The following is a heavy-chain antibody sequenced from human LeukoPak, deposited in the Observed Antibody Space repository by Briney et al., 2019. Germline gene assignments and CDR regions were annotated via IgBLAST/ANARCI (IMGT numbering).Heavy chain of an antibody. J-gene: IGHJ5*01. V-gene: IGHV1-18*01. CDR1: GYTFTSYG. D-gene: IGHD3-3*01. CDR3: ARMYYDFWSGYSTFDS. Sequence: ASVKVSCKASGYTFTSYGISWVRQAPGQGLEWMGWISAYNGNTNYAQKLQGRVTMTIDTSTSTAYMELRSLGSDDTAVYYCARMYYDFWSGYSTFDSWGQGTLVTVSS. CDR2: ISAYNGNT.